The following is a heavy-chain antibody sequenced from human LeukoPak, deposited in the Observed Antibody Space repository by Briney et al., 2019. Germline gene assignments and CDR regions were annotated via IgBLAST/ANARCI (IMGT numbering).Heavy chain of an antibody. Sequence: ASVKVSCKASGYTFTGCYMHWVRQAPGQGLEWMGWINPNSGGTNYAQKFQGRVTMTRDTSISTAYMELSRLRSDDTAVYYCASHVVVVAARDAFDIWGQGTMVTVSS. V-gene: IGHV1-2*02. CDR3: ASHVVVVAARDAFDI. CDR1: GYTFTGCY. CDR2: INPNSGGT. J-gene: IGHJ3*02. D-gene: IGHD2-15*01.